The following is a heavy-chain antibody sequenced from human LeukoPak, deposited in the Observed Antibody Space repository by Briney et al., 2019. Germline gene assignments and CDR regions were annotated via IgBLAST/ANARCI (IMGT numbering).Heavy chain of an antibody. D-gene: IGHD3-10*01. CDR1: GGSISSYY. J-gene: IGHJ5*02. CDR2: IDYSGST. V-gene: IGHV4-59*01. Sequence: SETLSLTCTVSGGSISSYYWSWIRQPPGKGLEWIGYIDYSGSTNYKHSLKSRVTISVDTSKNQFSLKLSSVTAADTAVYYCARGGYYGSGNDFRFDPWGQGTLVTVSS. CDR3: ARGGYYGSGNDFRFDP.